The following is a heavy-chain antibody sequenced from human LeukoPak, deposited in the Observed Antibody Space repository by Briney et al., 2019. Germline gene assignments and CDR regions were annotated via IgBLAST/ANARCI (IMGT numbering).Heavy chain of an antibody. CDR2: IIPIFGTA. CDR1: GYTFTSYD. D-gene: IGHD2-2*01. V-gene: IGHV1-69*13. CDR3: ARRYQLTREDWFDP. Sequence: ASVKVSCKASGYTFTSYDINWVRQAPGQGLEWMGGIIPIFGTANYAQKFQGRVTITADESTSTAYMELSSLRSEDTAVYYCARRYQLTREDWFDPWGQGILVTVSS. J-gene: IGHJ5*02.